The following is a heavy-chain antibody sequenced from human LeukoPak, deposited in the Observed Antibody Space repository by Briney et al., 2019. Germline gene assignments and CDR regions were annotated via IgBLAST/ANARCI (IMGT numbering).Heavy chain of an antibody. D-gene: IGHD1-7*01. V-gene: IGHV1-46*03. Sequence: ASVKVSCKASVYTFTSYYMHWVRQAPGQGLEWMGIINPSGGSTTYAQKFQGSITMTRDTSTSTVYMELSSLRSEDTAVYYCARGDNWNWGLDPWGQGTLVTVSS. CDR3: ARGDNWNWGLDP. CDR1: VYTFTSYY. J-gene: IGHJ5*02. CDR2: INPSGGST.